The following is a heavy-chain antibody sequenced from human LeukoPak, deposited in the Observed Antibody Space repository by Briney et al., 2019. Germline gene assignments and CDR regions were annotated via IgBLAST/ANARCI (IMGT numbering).Heavy chain of an antibody. V-gene: IGHV3-23*01. J-gene: IGHJ4*02. CDR1: GFTFRSHA. CDR3: ARDFRIGYSAHFDY. CDR2: IYENGGTT. D-gene: IGHD2-21*01. Sequence: GGSLRLSCVGSGFTFRSHAMSWVRQAPEKGLEFVSGIYENGGTTYYADSVKGRFSISRDNSKNTLYLQMDSLRGEDTAVYYCARDFRIGYSAHFDYWGQGALVTVSS.